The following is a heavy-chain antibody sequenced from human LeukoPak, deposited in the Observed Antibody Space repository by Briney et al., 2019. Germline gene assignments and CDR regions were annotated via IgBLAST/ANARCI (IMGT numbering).Heavy chain of an antibody. V-gene: IGHV3-73*01. Sequence: PGGSLRLSCAASGFTFSGSGIHWVRQAPGKGLEWVGRIRSKANTFATAYAESVKVRVTISRDDSSNMAYLQMNSLKTEDTAVYYCTRLNETSGSLYNSGLDVWGQGTTVTVSS. CDR3: TRLNETSGSLYNSGLDV. D-gene: IGHD3-22*01. CDR1: GFTFSGSG. J-gene: IGHJ6*02. CDR2: IRSKANTFAT.